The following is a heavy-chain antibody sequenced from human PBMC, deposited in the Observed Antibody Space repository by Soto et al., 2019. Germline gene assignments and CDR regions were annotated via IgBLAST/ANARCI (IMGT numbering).Heavy chain of an antibody. Sequence: SQPLSLTCTVSGASISGFYWSWIRKSAGKGLEWIVRIYATGTTDYNPSLKSRVMMSVDTSKKQFSLKLRSVTAADTAVYDCVSDGTKTFRACCDPRGQG. V-gene: IGHV4-4*07. D-gene: IGHD3-16*01. CDR3: VSDGTKTFRACCDP. J-gene: IGHJ5*02. CDR2: IYATGTT. CDR1: GASISGFY.